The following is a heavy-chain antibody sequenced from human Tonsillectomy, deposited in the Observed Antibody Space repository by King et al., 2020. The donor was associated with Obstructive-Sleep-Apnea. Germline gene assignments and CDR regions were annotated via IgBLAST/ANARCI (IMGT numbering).Heavy chain of an antibody. D-gene: IGHD3-3*01. J-gene: IGHJ4*02. V-gene: IGHV4-4*02. Sequence: VQLQESGPGLVKPSGTLSLTCAVSGASISNSNYWSWVRQPPGKGLEWIGEIYLSGSTNYNPSLKSRVTISVDKSKKQFSLKLSSVTAADTAVYYCARTTYDDLALDSWGQGTLVTVSS. CDR1: GASISNSNY. CDR3: ARTTYDDLALDS. CDR2: IYLSGST.